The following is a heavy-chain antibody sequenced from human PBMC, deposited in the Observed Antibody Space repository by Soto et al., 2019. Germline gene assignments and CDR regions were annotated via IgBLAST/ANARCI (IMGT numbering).Heavy chain of an antibody. Sequence: GGSLRLSCAASGFTFSSYTMSWVRQAPGKGLEWVSAISGSGGSTYYADSVKGRLTISRDNSKNTLYLQMNSLRAEDTAVYYCAKTRYNWIPGFMDXWGQGTTVTVS. J-gene: IGHJ6*02. D-gene: IGHD1-20*01. CDR3: AKTRYNWIPGFMDX. CDR1: GFTFSSYT. V-gene: IGHV3-23*01. CDR2: ISGSGGST.